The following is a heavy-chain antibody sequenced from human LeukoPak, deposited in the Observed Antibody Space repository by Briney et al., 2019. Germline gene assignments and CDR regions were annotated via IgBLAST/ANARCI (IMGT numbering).Heavy chain of an antibody. CDR3: AKVSLVVITTGAIDY. CDR2: ISGSGSST. CDR1: GFTFSSYA. Sequence: QPGGSLRLSCAATGFTFSSYAMSWARQAPGKGLEWGSAISGSGSSTYSADSVKGRFTISRDNSKNTLYLQMNSLRGEDTALYYCAKVSLVVITTGAIDYWGQGTLVTVSS. V-gene: IGHV3-23*01. J-gene: IGHJ4*02. D-gene: IGHD3-22*01.